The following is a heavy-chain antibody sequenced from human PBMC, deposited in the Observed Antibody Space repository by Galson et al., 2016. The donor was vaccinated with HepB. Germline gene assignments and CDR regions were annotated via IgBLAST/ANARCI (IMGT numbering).Heavy chain of an antibody. CDR1: GFTFSAYA. CDR3: ARDPGGKFSDGSIDY. J-gene: IGHJ4*02. CDR2: ISNSPKTQ. Sequence: SLRLSCAASGFTFSAYAMNWVRQAPGKGLEWVSHISNSPKTQHYIDSVQGRFTTSRDNAKNSLFLQMNSLRDDDTAVYYCARDPGGKFSDGSIDYWGQGTLVTVSS. D-gene: IGHD5-24*01. V-gene: IGHV3-48*02.